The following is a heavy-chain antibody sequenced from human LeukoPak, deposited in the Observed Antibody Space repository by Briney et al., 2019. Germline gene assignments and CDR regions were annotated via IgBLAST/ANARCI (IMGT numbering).Heavy chain of an antibody. CDR3: AREVAPLYFHYGMDV. CDR2: TWYDGRNN. Sequence: GKSLRLSCAASGFTFSSYGMHWVRQAPGKGLEWVAVTWYDGRNNYYAASVKGRFTISRDDSKPTVYLLMNSLRAEDRAVYYCAREVAPLYFHYGMDVWGEGTTVTVSS. CDR1: GFTFSSYG. J-gene: IGHJ6*01. D-gene: IGHD2-21*01. V-gene: IGHV3-33*01.